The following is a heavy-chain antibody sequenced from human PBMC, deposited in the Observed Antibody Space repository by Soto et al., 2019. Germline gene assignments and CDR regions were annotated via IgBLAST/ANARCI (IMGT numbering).Heavy chain of an antibody. Sequence: PSETLSLTCAVSGYSITSGYYWAWIRQPPGKGLEWIGSMYHSGSTYYNASLKSRVTISVDTSKNHFSLKLSSVTAADTAVYYCARDSRSPYYYDSSGSPESDAFDIWGQGTMVTVS. J-gene: IGHJ3*02. CDR3: ARDSRSPYYYDSSGSPESDAFDI. CDR2: MYHSGST. CDR1: GYSITSGYY. V-gene: IGHV4-38-2*02. D-gene: IGHD3-22*01.